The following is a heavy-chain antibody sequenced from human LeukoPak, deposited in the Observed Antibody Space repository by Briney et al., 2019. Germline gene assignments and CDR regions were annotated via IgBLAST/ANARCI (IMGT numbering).Heavy chain of an antibody. CDR2: IISSSRVT. V-gene: IGHV3-48*03. D-gene: IGHD3-3*01. CDR3: AKLGTGTYYDLRSGPMAIDY. CDR1: GFAFRTYE. Sequence: PGGALRLSCAASGFAFRTYEMNWVRQAPGKGLEWVSYIISSSRVTQYVDSVKGRVSLPRDKDKNSLYLQMNSLQAEDTAVYYCAKLGTGTYYDLRSGPMAIDYWGQDPWSPSP. J-gene: IGHJ4*01.